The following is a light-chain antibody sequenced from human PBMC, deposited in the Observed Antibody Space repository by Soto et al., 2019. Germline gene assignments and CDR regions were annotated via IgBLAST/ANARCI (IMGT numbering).Light chain of an antibody. CDR3: SSYTTTATLGV. V-gene: IGLV2-14*03. J-gene: IGLJ1*01. CDR1: GSDIGASNS. Sequence: QSVLTQPASVSGSPGQSITISCTGTGSDIGASNSVSWYQQHPGKAPKLIIYDVYNRPSGISHRFSGSRSGNTASLTMSGLQADDEADYYCSSYTTTATLGVFGTGTKLTVL. CDR2: DVY.